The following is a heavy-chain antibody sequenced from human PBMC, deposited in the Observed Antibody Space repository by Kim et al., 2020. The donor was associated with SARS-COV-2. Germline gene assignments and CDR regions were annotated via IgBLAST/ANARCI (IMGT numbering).Heavy chain of an antibody. V-gene: IGHV4-4*07. D-gene: IGHD1-26*01. Sequence: NYHPTLKSRVTKSVDTSKSQFSRKQSSAAAADTAVYYCARRESGSNYFDYWGQGTLVTVSS. CDR3: ARRESGSNYFDY. J-gene: IGHJ4*02.